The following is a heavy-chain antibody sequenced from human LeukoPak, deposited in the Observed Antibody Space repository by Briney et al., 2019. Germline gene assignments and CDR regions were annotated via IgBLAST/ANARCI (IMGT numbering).Heavy chain of an antibody. Sequence: GGSLRLSCEASGFTFSTFAMIWVRQPPGKGLEWVSSIFPSGGEIHYADSVRGRFTISRDNSKSTLSLQMNSLRAEDTAVYYCASDSPPDIWGQGTMVTVSS. D-gene: IGHD3-22*01. CDR1: GFTFSTFA. CDR2: IFPSGGEI. V-gene: IGHV3-23*01. CDR3: ASDSPPDI. J-gene: IGHJ3*02.